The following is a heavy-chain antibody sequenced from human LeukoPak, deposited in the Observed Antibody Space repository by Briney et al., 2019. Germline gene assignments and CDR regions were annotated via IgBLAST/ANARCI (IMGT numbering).Heavy chain of an antibody. CDR2: INHSGTT. Sequence: SETLSLTCAVYGESFSGFYWSWIRRPPGKGLEWIGEINHSGTTNYSPSLKSRVIISTDTSKNQFSVRLMSVTASDTAVYYCARGPSHGGKYRGFFDSWGPGTLVAVSS. CDR1: GESFSGFY. V-gene: IGHV4-34*01. CDR3: ARGPSHGGKYRGFFDS. D-gene: IGHD4-23*01. J-gene: IGHJ4*01.